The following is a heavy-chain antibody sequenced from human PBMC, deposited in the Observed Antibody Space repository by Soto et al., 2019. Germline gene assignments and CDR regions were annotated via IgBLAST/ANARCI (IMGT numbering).Heavy chain of an antibody. CDR2: IYYSGST. V-gene: IGHV4-59*01. J-gene: IGHJ6*03. CDR3: ARAGTVTTWYYYYYMDV. CDR1: GGSISSYY. D-gene: IGHD4-17*01. Sequence: QVQLQESGPGLVKPSETLSLTCTVSGGSISSYYWSWIRQPPGKGLEWIGYIYYSGSTNYNPSLKSRVTISVDTSKNQCALKLSSVTAADTAVYYCARAGTVTTWYYYYYMDVWGKGTTVTVSS.